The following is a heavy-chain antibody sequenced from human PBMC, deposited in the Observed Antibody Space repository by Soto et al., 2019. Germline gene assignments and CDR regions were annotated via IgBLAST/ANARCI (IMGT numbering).Heavy chain of an antibody. D-gene: IGHD1-26*01. J-gene: IGHJ6*02. CDR2: INPKTAAT. Sequence: QVQLVQSGAEVKKSGASVKVSCKASGYTFSDYFIQWLRQAPGQGLEWVAWINPKTAATNYVKKFQDRVTLTSDTSFSTAYLELTRLRTDDKAVYYCARIKWGLDYYSGMDVWGQGTAVTVSS. CDR1: GYTFSDYF. V-gene: IGHV1-2*02. CDR3: ARIKWGLDYYSGMDV.